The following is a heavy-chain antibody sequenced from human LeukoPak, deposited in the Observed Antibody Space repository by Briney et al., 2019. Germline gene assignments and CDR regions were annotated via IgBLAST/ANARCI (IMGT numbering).Heavy chain of an antibody. CDR2: LHRDGSV. CDR1: GFTVSDNN. CDR3: ARERDEGFDY. V-gene: IGHV3-53*01. D-gene: IGHD5-24*01. J-gene: IGHJ4*02. Sequence: GGSLRLSCAASGFTVSDNNMIWVRQAPGKGLEWVSTLHRDGSVRYADSVNGRFTISRDDSKNTLSLQMSSLRDEDTAVYYCARERDEGFDYWGQGTLVTVSS.